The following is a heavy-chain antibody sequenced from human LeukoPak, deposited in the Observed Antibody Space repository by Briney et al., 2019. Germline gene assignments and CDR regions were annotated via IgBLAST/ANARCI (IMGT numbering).Heavy chain of an antibody. CDR1: GGSINSYY. Sequence: SETLSLTCSVSGGSINSYYWSWIRQPPGQELEWIGYIYYSGSIKYNPSLKSRVTMSVDTSKNQFSLKLSSVTAADTAVYYCARTFFTETWFDPWGQGTLVTVSS. CDR3: ARTFFTETWFDP. D-gene: IGHD2/OR15-2a*01. CDR2: IYYSGSI. J-gene: IGHJ5*02. V-gene: IGHV4-59*01.